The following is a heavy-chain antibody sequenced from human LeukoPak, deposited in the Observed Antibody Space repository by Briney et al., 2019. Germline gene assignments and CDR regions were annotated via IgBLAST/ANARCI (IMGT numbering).Heavy chain of an antibody. Sequence: SETLSLTCTVSGVSISSGGYYWSWIRQHPGKGLEWIGYIYYSGSTYYNPSLKSRVTISVDTSKNQFSLKLSSVTAADTAVYYCARGAVAGILGYFDYWGQGTLVTVSS. CDR1: GVSISSGGYY. CDR2: IYYSGST. D-gene: IGHD6-19*01. J-gene: IGHJ4*02. CDR3: ARGAVAGILGYFDY. V-gene: IGHV4-31*03.